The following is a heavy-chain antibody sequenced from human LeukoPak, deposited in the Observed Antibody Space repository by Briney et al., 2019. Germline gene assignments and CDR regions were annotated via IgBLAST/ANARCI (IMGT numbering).Heavy chain of an antibody. CDR3: AAQNIVVVPAARFDY. D-gene: IGHD2-2*01. CDR1: GYTLTELS. CDR2: FDPEDGET. Sequence: ASVKVSYKVSGYTLTELSMHWVRQAPGKGLEWTGGFDPEDGETIYAQKFQGRVTMTEDTSTDTAYMELSSLRSEDTAVYYCAAQNIVVVPAARFDYWGQGTLVTVSS. J-gene: IGHJ4*02. V-gene: IGHV1-24*01.